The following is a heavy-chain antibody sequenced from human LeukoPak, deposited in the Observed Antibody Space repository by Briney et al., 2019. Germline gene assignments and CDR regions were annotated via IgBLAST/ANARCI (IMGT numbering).Heavy chain of an antibody. V-gene: IGHV3-21*01. J-gene: IGHJ4*02. CDR3: ARGDRSAVFDY. CDR2: ISSGRTYT. D-gene: IGHD6-13*01. CDR1: GFTFSSFN. Sequence: GGSLRLSCAASGFTFSSFNMNWVRQAPGKGLEWVSSISSGRTYTYYADSVKGRFTISRENTKNSLFLQMNSLRAEDTAIYYCARGDRSAVFDYWGQGNLVTVSS.